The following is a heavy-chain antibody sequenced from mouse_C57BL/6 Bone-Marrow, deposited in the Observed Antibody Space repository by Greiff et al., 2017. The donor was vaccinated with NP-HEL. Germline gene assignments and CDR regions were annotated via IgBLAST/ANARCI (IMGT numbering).Heavy chain of an antibody. CDR3: ARRSGSSLFDY. CDR2: ISSGGSYT. CDR1: GFTFSSYG. Sequence: EVKLVESGGDLVKPGGSLKLSCAASGFTFSSYGMSWVRQTPDKRLEWVATISSGGSYTYYPDSVKGRFTISRDNAKNTLYLQMSSLKSEDTAMYYCARRSGSSLFDYWGQGTTLTVSS. D-gene: IGHD1-1*01. V-gene: IGHV5-6*02. J-gene: IGHJ2*01.